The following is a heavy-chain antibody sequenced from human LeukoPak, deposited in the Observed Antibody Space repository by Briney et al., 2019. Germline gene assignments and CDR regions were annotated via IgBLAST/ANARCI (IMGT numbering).Heavy chain of an antibody. CDR1: GYTFTGYY. CDR3: ARIIAAGQDFDY. Sequence: ASVKVSCKASGYTFTGYYMHWVRQAPGQGLEWMGWINPNSAGTNYAQKFQGRVTMTRDTSISTAYMELSRLRSDDTAVYYCARIIAAGQDFDYWGQGALVTVSS. J-gene: IGHJ4*02. D-gene: IGHD6-13*01. V-gene: IGHV1-2*02. CDR2: INPNSAGT.